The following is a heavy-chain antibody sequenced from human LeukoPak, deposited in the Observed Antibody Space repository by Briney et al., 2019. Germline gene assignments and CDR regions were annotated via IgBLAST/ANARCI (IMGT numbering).Heavy chain of an antibody. CDR2: IYTTGST. CDR3: ARGGIAAAGTDY. CDR1: GDSITSGSYY. D-gene: IGHD6-13*01. V-gene: IGHV4-61*02. Sequence: PSQTLSLTCTVSGDSITSGSYYWSWIRQPAGKGLEWIGRIYTTGSTSYNPSLKSRVTISLDMSKNQFSLKLSSVTAADTAVYYCARGGIAAAGTDYWGQGTLVTVSS. J-gene: IGHJ4*02.